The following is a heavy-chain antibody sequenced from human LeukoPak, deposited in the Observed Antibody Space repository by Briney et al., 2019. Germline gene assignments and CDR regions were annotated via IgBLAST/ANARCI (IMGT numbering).Heavy chain of an antibody. Sequence: PGGSLRLSCAASGFTFSSYAMSWVRQAPGKGLEWVSAISGGGGSTYYADSVKGRFTISRDNSKNTLYLQMNSLRAEDTAVYYCATLGGCSGGSCYTGGYYYYYMDVWGKGTTVTVSS. CDR1: GFTFSSYA. D-gene: IGHD2-15*01. J-gene: IGHJ6*03. CDR3: ATLGGCSGGSCYTGGYYYYYMDV. CDR2: ISGGGGST. V-gene: IGHV3-23*01.